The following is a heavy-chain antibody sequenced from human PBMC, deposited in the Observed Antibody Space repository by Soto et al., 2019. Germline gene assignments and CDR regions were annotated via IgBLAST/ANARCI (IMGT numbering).Heavy chain of an antibody. CDR1: GFTFSSYS. J-gene: IGHJ3*02. CDR3: AREKSGYDYHDAFDI. V-gene: IGHV3-48*02. CDR2: ISSSSSTI. Sequence: LRLSCAASGFTFSSYSMNWVRQAPGKGLEWVSYISSSSSTIYYADSVKGRFTTSRDNAKNSLYLQMNSLRDEDTAVYYCAREKSGYDYHDAFDIWGQGTMVTVSS. D-gene: IGHD5-12*01.